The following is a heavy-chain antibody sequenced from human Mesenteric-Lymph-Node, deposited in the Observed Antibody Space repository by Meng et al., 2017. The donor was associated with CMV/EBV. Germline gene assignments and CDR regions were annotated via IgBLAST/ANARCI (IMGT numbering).Heavy chain of an antibody. CDR2: VNPNSNNT. D-gene: IGHD3-9*01. J-gene: IGHJ4*03. CDR1: GYTFTTYN. CDR3: AITGFDGSYFDS. Sequence: ASVKVSCKASGYTFTTYNITWVRQATRQGLEWMGRVNPNSNNTGYTQKFQGRVTIARNTSIRTAYMELSSLRFDDTAVYYCAITGFDGSYFDSWGQGTLVTVSS. V-gene: IGHV1-8*03.